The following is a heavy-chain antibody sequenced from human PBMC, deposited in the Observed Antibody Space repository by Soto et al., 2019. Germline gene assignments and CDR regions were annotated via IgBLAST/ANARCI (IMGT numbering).Heavy chain of an antibody. Sequence: QVQLVQSGAEVKKPGSSVKVSCKASGGTFSSYAISWVRQAPGQGLEWMGGIMPIFGTANYAQKFQCRVTITADESTRTAYMELSSLRSEDTAVYYCARVLYPGQSGYRRIMDRYYYYYGMDVWGQGTTVTVSS. CDR1: GGTFSSYA. D-gene: IGHD3-22*01. V-gene: IGHV1-69*01. CDR2: IMPIFGTA. CDR3: ARVLYPGQSGYRRIMDRYYYYYGMDV. J-gene: IGHJ6*02.